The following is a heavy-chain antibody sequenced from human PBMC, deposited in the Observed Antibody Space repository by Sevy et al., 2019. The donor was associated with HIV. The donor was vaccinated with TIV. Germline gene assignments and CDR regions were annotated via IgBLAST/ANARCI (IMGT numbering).Heavy chain of an antibody. V-gene: IGHV3-23*01. Sequence: GGSLRLSCAASGFAFYEYSMSWIRQAPGKGLEWVATLSFGCGKINYADSVKGRFTISRDNSKNSFYLQMDNLRVEDTALYYCAREGCSGPHDSGGQGTRVTVSS. CDR2: LSFGCGKI. CDR1: GFAFYEYS. D-gene: IGHD1-1*01. CDR3: AREGCSGPHDS. J-gene: IGHJ4*02.